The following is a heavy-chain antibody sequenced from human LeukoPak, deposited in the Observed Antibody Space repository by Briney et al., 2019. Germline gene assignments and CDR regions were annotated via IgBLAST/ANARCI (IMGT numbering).Heavy chain of an antibody. Sequence: ASVKVSCKASGYTFTSYYMHWVGQAPGQGLEWMGIINPSGGSTSYAQKFQGRVTMTRDTSTSTVYMELSSLRSEDTAVYYCARVPPGYYFDYWGQGTLVTVSS. CDR3: ARVPPGYYFDY. V-gene: IGHV1-46*01. J-gene: IGHJ4*02. CDR2: INPSGGST. CDR1: GYTFTSYY.